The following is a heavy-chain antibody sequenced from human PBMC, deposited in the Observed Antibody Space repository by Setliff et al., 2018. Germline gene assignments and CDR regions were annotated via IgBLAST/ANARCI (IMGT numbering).Heavy chain of an antibody. CDR2: ISPYSGES. J-gene: IGHJ4*02. Sequence: GASVKVSCKTSGFRFTSFGFSWVRQAPGQGLEWMGWISPYSGESNYAQKFQDRITGTADTSTATVNMELKNLRTDDTAVYYCARSSGPRVVLAADFDYWGQGTLVTVSS. CDR3: ARSSGPRVVLAADFDY. CDR1: GFRFTSFG. D-gene: IGHD6-19*01. V-gene: IGHV1-18*01.